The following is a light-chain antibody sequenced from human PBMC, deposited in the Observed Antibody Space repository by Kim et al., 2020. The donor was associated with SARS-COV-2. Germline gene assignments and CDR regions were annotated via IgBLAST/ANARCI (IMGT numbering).Light chain of an antibody. CDR2: KAS. CDR3: QQYSVSPLT. Sequence: DIQMTQSPSTLSASVGDRVTITCRASQSISDWLAWYQQKPGKAPKLLIYKASSLESGVPSRFSGSGSGTEFTLTISSLQPDDFATYSCQQYSVSPLTLGGGTKVDIK. CDR1: QSISDW. V-gene: IGKV1-5*03. J-gene: IGKJ4*01.